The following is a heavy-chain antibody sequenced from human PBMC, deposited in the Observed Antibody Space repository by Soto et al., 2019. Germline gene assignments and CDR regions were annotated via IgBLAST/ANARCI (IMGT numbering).Heavy chain of an antibody. CDR2: ISFDGNII. V-gene: IGHV3-30*16. J-gene: IGHJ4*02. CDR3: ARTFDTITYYFDY. CDR1: EFSFSSYA. D-gene: IGHD3-9*01. Sequence: LRLSCAASEFSFSSYAMHWIRQSPGKGLEWVAVISFDGNIIQYADSVKGRFIISRDNSKNTLYLQMNSLRGEDTAVYYCARTFDTITYYFDYWGQGTLVTVSS.